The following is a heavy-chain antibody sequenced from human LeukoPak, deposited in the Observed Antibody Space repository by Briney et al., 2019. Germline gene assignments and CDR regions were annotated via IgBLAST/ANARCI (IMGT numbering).Heavy chain of an antibody. CDR3: ARDKSYGDSEDY. CDR2: INQDGSEK. V-gene: IGHV3-7*05. J-gene: IGHJ4*02. CDR1: GFTFNIYW. D-gene: IGHD2-21*02. Sequence: GGSLRLSCAASGFTFNIYWMSWVRQAPGKGLEWVANINQDGSEKYYVDSVKGRFTISRDNAKNSLYLQMNSLRAEDTAGYYCARDKSYGDSEDYWGQGTLVTVSS.